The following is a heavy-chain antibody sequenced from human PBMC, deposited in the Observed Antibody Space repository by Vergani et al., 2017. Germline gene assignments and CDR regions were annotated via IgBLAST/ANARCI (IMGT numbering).Heavy chain of an antibody. V-gene: IGHV4-39*07. D-gene: IGHD3-10*01. J-gene: IGHJ5*02. Sequence: QLHLQESGPGLVKPSETLSLTCTVSGGSITSRRYYWGWIRQPPGKGLEWIGNIYHSGGAYYNPSLKGRVTISVDTSKNQFSLKLNSVTAADTAVYYCGRVAEFYGLGSRLLDLWGQGILVTVSS. CDR3: GRVAEFYGLGSRLLDL. CDR1: GGSITSRRYY. CDR2: IYHSGGA.